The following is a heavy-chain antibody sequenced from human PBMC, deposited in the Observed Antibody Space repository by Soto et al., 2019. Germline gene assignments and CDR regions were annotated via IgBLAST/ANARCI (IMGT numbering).Heavy chain of an antibody. CDR1: GFTFSTYW. Sequence: GGSLRLSCAASGFTFSTYWMHWVRQAPGKGLVWVSRINSDGSSTDYADSVEGRFTISRDNAKNTLYLQMNSLRAQDTAVYYCAKYDWSAAFHIWGQGTMVTVSS. CDR2: INSDGSST. J-gene: IGHJ3*02. D-gene: IGHD3-3*01. V-gene: IGHV3-74*01. CDR3: AKYDWSAAFHI.